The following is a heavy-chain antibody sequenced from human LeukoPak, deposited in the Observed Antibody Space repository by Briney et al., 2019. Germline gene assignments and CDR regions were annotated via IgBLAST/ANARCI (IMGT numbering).Heavy chain of an antibody. J-gene: IGHJ4*02. CDR3: AKWGDYDVLTGYYDSDY. CDR2: VSGRDTST. Sequence: GASLRLSCAASGFTFSNYAMSWVRQAPGKGLEWVSAVSGRDTSTYYADSVKGRFTISRDNSKNTLYLQMNSLRAEDTAIYYCAKWGDYDVLTGYYDSDYWGQGILVTVSS. V-gene: IGHV3-23*01. CDR1: GFTFSNYA. D-gene: IGHD3-9*01.